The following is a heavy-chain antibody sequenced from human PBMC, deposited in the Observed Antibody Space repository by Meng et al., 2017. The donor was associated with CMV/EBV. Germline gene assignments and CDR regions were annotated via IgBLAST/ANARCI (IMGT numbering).Heavy chain of an antibody. Sequence: RLQLQESGPGLVKPSESRSLTCTCSGGSISSSSYYWGWIRQPPGKGLEWIGSIYYSGSTYYNPSLKSRVTISVDTSKNQFSLKLSSVTAADTAVYYCARDSAVAGVVDYWGQGTLVTVSS. CDR1: GGSISSSSYY. D-gene: IGHD6-19*01. V-gene: IGHV4-39*06. CDR2: IYYSGST. CDR3: ARDSAVAGVVDY. J-gene: IGHJ4*02.